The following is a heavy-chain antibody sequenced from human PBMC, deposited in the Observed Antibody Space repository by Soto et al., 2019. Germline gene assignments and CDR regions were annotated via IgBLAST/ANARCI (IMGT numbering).Heavy chain of an antibody. CDR2: IYYSGST. V-gene: IGHV4-39*01. Sequence: SETLSLTCTVSGGSTSSSSYYWGWIRQPPGKGLEWIGSIYYSGSTYYNPSLKSRVTISVDTSKNQFSLKLSSVTAADTAVYYCASQQLVHYYYGMDVWGQGTTVTVSS. J-gene: IGHJ6*02. CDR3: ASQQLVHYYYGMDV. CDR1: GGSTSSSSYY. D-gene: IGHD6-13*01.